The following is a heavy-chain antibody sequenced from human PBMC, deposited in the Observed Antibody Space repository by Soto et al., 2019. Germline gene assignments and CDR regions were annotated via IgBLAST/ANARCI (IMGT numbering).Heavy chain of an antibody. J-gene: IGHJ4*02. CDR2: IYRDDDK. D-gene: IGHD3-10*01. CDR1: EFSLSTSGVA. CDR3: ARGVPFDY. V-gene: IGHV2-5*02. Sequence: QITLKESGPTLLKPTETLTLTCTFSEFSLSTSGVAVGWIRQPPGKALEWLALIYRDDDKRYSPSLKSRLTITKDTSKNQVVLTMTNMDPADTATYYCARGVPFDYWGQGTLVTVSS.